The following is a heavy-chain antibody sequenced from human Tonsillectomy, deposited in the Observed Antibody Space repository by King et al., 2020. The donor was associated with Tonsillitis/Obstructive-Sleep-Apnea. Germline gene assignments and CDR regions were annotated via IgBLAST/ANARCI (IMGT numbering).Heavy chain of an antibody. D-gene: IGHD3-16*01. J-gene: IGHJ4*02. CDR3: ALWGGGGFDY. CDR2: IGGSGGNT. V-gene: IGHV3-23*04. CDR1: GLTFRSYA. Sequence: VQLVESGGGLVQPGGSLRLSCAASGLTFRSYAMTWVRQAPGKGLEWVSVIGGSGGNTYYAESVKGRLTISRDNSKNTLYLQMNSLRAEDTAVYYCALWGGGGFDYWGQGTLATVSS.